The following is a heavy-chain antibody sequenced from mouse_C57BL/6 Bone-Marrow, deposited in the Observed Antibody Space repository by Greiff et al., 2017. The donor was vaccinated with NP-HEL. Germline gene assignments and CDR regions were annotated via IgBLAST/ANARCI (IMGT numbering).Heavy chain of an antibody. Sequence: EVKLEESGGGLVKPGGSLKLSCAASGFTFSDYGMHWVRQAPEKGLEWVAYISSGSSTIYYADTVKGRFTISRDNAKNTLFLQMTSLRSEDTAMYYCARGDFPYYLDYWGQGTTLTVSS. CDR2: ISSGSSTI. J-gene: IGHJ2*01. CDR1: GFTFSDYG. D-gene: IGHD6-5*01. CDR3: ARGDFPYYLDY. V-gene: IGHV5-17*01.